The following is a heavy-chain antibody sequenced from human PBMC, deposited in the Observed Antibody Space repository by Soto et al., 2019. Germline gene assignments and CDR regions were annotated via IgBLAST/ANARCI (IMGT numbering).Heavy chain of an antibody. CDR3: TNTPFIAAAGPFDP. D-gene: IGHD6-13*01. Sequence: PGGSLRLSCAASGFTFSGSAMHWVRQASGKGLEWVGRIRSKANSYATAYAASVKGRFTISRDDSKNTAYLQMNILKTEDTAVYYCTNTPFIAAAGPFDPWGQGTLVTVSS. CDR1: GFTFSGSA. J-gene: IGHJ5*02. V-gene: IGHV3-73*01. CDR2: IRSKANSYAT.